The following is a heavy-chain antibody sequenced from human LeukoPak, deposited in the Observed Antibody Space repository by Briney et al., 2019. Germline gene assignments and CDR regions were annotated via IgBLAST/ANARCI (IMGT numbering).Heavy chain of an antibody. CDR1: GFTFSSYA. Sequence: GGSLRLSCAASGFTFSSYAMSWVRQAPGKGLEWVSAISNNGGYTYYADSVQGRFTISRDNSKSTLCLQMNSLRAEDTAVYYCARVWSRIVGATTSSEYWGQGTLVTVSS. D-gene: IGHD1-26*01. CDR2: ISNNGGYT. CDR3: ARVWSRIVGATTSSEY. V-gene: IGHV3-23*01. J-gene: IGHJ4*02.